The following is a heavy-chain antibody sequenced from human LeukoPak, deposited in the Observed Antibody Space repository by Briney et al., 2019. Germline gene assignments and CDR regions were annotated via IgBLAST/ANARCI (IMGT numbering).Heavy chain of an antibody. CDR2: IYTSGST. CDR3: ARDRVYGTYYYDSSGYYGFDY. Sequence: ASETLSLTCTVSGGSISSYYWSWIRQPAGKGLEWIGRIYTSGSTNYNPSLKSRVTMSVDTSKNQFSLKLSSVTAADTAVYYCARDRVYGTYYYDSSGYYGFDYWGQGTLVTVSS. J-gene: IGHJ4*02. V-gene: IGHV4-4*07. CDR1: GGSISSYY. D-gene: IGHD3-22*01.